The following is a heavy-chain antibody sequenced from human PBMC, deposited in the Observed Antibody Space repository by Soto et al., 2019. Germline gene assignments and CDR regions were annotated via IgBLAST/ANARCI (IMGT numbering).Heavy chain of an antibody. CDR3: ARDLAYYDILTGYSTYGMDV. J-gene: IGHJ6*02. D-gene: IGHD3-9*01. Sequence: PSETLSLTCTVSGGSITSSYWSWIRRPPGKGLEWIAYIYDTGISGYTPSTSYNPSLKSRVTMSVDTSKSQFSLKLSSVTAADTAVYYCARDLAYYDILTGYSTYGMDVWGQGTTVTVSS. V-gene: IGHV4-59*01. CDR2: IYDTGISGYTPST. CDR1: GGSITSSY.